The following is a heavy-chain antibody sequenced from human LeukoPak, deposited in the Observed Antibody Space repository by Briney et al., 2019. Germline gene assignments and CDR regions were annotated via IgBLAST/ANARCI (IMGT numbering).Heavy chain of an antibody. CDR3: ATLAYSNYG. CDR1: GFTFTSYS. J-gene: IGHJ4*02. V-gene: IGHV3-21*01. Sequence: GGSLRLSCAASGFTFTSYSMIWVRQAPGKGLEWVSSISSSSSYIYYADSVQGRFTISRDNAKNSLYLQMNSLRAEDTAVYYCATLAYSNYGWGQGTLVTVSS. D-gene: IGHD4-11*01. CDR2: ISSSSSYI.